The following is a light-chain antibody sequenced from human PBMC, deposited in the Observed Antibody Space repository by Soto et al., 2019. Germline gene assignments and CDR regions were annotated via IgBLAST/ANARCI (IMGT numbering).Light chain of an antibody. Sequence: IVLTQSPATVSVSPGERATLSCMASQSVSSKLAWYQQKPGQPPRLLIFDASARATGVPDRFSGRGSGTEFILTISRLQSEDFAVYYCQQYNDWPPYTFGQGTKVDI. J-gene: IGKJ2*01. CDR1: QSVSSK. V-gene: IGKV3-15*01. CDR3: QQYNDWPPYT. CDR2: DAS.